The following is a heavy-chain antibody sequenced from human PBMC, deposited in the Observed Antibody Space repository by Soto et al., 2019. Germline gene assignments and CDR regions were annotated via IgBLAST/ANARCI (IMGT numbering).Heavy chain of an antibody. J-gene: IGHJ6*02. Sequence: SVQVSCKASGGTFSSYAISWVRQAPGQGLEWMGGIIPIFGTANYAQKFQGRVTITADESTSTAYMELSSLRSEDTAVYYCARELRFLEWLNLYYYYGMDVWGQGTTVTASS. CDR1: GGTFSSYA. CDR2: IIPIFGTA. V-gene: IGHV1-69*13. D-gene: IGHD3-3*01. CDR3: ARELRFLEWLNLYYYYGMDV.